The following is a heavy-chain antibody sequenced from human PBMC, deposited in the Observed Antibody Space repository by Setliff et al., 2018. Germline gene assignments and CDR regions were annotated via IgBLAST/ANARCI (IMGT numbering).Heavy chain of an antibody. V-gene: IGHV4-39*01. D-gene: IGHD3-10*01. Sequence: PSETLSLTCIVSGDSISSNSHYWGWIRQPPGKGLEWIGTIYYSATTYCNPSLKSRVTISVDTSKNQFSLRLSSVTAADTAVYYCVRPHDGSGGYFNSLSAFDIWGRGTMVTVSS. J-gene: IGHJ3*02. CDR3: VRPHDGSGGYFNSLSAFDI. CDR2: IYYSATT. CDR1: GDSISSNSHY.